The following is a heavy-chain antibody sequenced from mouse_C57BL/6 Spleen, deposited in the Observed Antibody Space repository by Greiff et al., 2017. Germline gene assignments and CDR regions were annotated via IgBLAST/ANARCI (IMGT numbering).Heavy chain of an antibody. CDR3: ATITTVVATDWYFDV. CDR1: GYAFSSSW. V-gene: IGHV1-82*01. J-gene: IGHJ1*03. D-gene: IGHD1-1*01. CDR2: IYPGDGDT. Sequence: QVQLQQSGPELVKPGASVKISCKASGYAFSSSWMNWVKQRPGKGLEWIGRIYPGDGDTNYNGKFKGKATLTADKSSSTAYMQLSSLTSEDSAVXFCATITTVVATDWYFDVWGTGTTVTVSS.